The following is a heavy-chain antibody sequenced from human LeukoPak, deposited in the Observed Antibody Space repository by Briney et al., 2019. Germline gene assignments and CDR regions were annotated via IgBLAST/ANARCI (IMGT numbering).Heavy chain of an antibody. Sequence: ASVKVSCKASGYTFTSYAMNWVRQAPGQGLEWMGWINPNSGGTNYAQKFQGRVTMTRDTSVSTAYMELSRLRSDDTAVYYCARGVKITMIVVVIPTVPWGQGTLVTVSS. CDR3: ARGVKITMIVVVIPTVP. CDR2: INPNSGGT. CDR1: GYTFTSYA. V-gene: IGHV1-2*02. J-gene: IGHJ5*02. D-gene: IGHD3-22*01.